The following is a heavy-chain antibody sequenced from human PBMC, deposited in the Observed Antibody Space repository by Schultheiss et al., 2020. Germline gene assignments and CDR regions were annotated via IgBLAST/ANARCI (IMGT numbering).Heavy chain of an antibody. D-gene: IGHD6-19*01. J-gene: IGHJ3*02. CDR3: ARDPSSGWYGDDAFDI. CDR1: GFTFSSYS. CDR2: ISSSSSYI. V-gene: IGHV3-21*01. Sequence: GESLKISCAASGFTFSSYSMNWVRQAPGKGLEWVSSISSSSSYIYYADSVKGRFTISRDNAKNSLYLQMNSLRAEDTAVYYCARDPSSGWYGDDAFDIWGQGTMVTVSS.